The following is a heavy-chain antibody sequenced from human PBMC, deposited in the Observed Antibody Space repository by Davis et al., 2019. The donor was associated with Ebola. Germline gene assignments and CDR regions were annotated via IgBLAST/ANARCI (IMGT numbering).Heavy chain of an antibody. D-gene: IGHD1-1*01. Sequence: GSLRLSCTVSGGSVSSGSYYWSWIRQPPGKGLEWIGYIYYSGSTNYNPSLKSRVTISVDTSKNQFSLKLSSVTAADTAVYYCARGYNGWFDPWGQGTLVTVSS. J-gene: IGHJ5*02. V-gene: IGHV4-61*01. CDR2: IYYSGST. CDR3: ARGYNGWFDP. CDR1: GGSVSSGSYY.